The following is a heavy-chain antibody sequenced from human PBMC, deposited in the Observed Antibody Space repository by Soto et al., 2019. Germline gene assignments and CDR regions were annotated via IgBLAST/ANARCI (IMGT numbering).Heavy chain of an antibody. CDR3: TTEFSYYYDSSGYYGNGVDY. J-gene: IGHJ4*02. V-gene: IGHV3-15*07. Sequence: GGSLRLSCAASGFTFSNAWMNWVRQAPGKGLEWVGRIKSKTDGGTTDYAAPVKGRFTISRDDSKNTLYLQMNSLKTEDTAVYYCTTEFSYYYDSSGYYGNGVDYWGQGTLVTVSS. CDR2: IKSKTDGGTT. D-gene: IGHD3-22*01. CDR1: GFTFSNAW.